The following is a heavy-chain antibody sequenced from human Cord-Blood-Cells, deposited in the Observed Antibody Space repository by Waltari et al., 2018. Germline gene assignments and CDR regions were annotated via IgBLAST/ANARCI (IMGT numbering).Heavy chain of an antibody. V-gene: IGHV1-69*09. CDR2: FTPILGIA. Sequence: VHLVQSGAEMKKPGSSVTVSCKASGLTFSSYSLSWLRQAPGQGPEWMGMFTPILGIANNAQKCQARATITADQATSTAYMELSSLRSEDTALYYCAGLPGIAAAGLYFQHWGQGTLVTVSS. J-gene: IGHJ1*01. CDR3: AGLPGIAAAGLYFQH. CDR1: GLTFSSYS. D-gene: IGHD6-13*01.